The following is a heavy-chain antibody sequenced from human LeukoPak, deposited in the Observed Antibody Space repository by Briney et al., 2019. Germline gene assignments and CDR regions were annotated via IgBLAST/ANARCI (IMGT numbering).Heavy chain of an antibody. CDR2: ISSSSRTI. D-gene: IGHD6-19*01. CDR1: GFTFSSYS. V-gene: IGHV3-48*04. CDR3: ARVGTSGWTSDY. J-gene: IGHJ4*02. Sequence: GSLRLSCAASGFTFSSYSINWVRQAPGKGLEWLSYISSSSRTISYADSLKGRFTVSRDNAKNSLHLQMNSLRVEDTAVYYCARVGTSGWTSDYWGQGTLVTVSS.